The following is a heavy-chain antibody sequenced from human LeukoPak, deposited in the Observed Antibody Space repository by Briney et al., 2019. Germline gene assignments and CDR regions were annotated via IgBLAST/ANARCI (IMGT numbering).Heavy chain of an antibody. Sequence: PSGTLSLTCTVSGDSINSLDLWSWVRQPPGKGLEWIGEVYLSGTTHSNPSVKSRVTISIDKSKNQFFLNLSSVTAADTAVYYCAGPVGRYSSGLYYYYFDYWGQGTLVTVSS. CDR2: VYLSGTT. V-gene: IGHV4-4*02. CDR3: AGPVGRYSSGLYYYYFDY. CDR1: GDSINSLDL. J-gene: IGHJ4*02. D-gene: IGHD3-22*01.